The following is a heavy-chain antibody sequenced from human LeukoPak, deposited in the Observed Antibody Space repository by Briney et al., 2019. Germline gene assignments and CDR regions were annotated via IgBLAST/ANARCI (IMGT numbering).Heavy chain of an antibody. CDR3: ARWGGTRQYYFDY. J-gene: IGHJ4*02. D-gene: IGHD3-16*01. Sequence: PGGSLSLSWAAPGFSPSNFGLHWVRRGQGKGLGWVPVINFDGSIKYYADSVKGRFTISKDSSKNTLYLQMNSLRADDTAMYYCARWGGTRQYYFDYWGQGTLATVSS. CDR2: INFDGSIK. CDR1: GFSPSNFG. V-gene: IGHV3-33*01.